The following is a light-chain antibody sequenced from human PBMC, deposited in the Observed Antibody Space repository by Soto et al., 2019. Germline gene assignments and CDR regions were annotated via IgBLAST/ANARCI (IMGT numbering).Light chain of an antibody. CDR1: QGIRND. CDR2: HAS. V-gene: IGKV1-13*02. J-gene: IGKJ1*01. Sequence: AIQMTQSPSSLSASVGDRVTITCRASQGIRNDLGWYQQKPGKAPKILIYHASSLETGVPSRFSGSGSGTEFTLTISSVQPDDFASYYCQHYNSYGTFGQGTKVDIK. CDR3: QHYNSYGT.